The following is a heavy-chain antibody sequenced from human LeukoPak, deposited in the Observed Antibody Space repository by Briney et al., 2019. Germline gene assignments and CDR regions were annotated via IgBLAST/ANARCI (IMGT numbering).Heavy chain of an antibody. V-gene: IGHV1-69*06. D-gene: IGHD3-3*01. CDR3: ARALYVLRFLEWYNNWFDP. CDR1: GGTFSSSA. CDR2: IIPIFGTA. Sequence: GASVKVSCKASGGTFSSSAISWVRQAPGQGLEWMGGIIPIFGTANYAQKFQGRVTITADKSTSTAYMELSSLRSEDTAVYYCARALYVLRFLEWYNNWFDPWGQGTLVTVSS. J-gene: IGHJ5*02.